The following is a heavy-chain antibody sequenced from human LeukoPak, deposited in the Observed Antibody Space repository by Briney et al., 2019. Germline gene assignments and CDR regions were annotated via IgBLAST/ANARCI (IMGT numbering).Heavy chain of an antibody. CDR2: ISFSSESI. CDR3: ARDPGPLEGGATYYDFWSGYPLFDY. CDR1: GFSFSIYT. J-gene: IGHJ4*02. Sequence: GGSLRLSCAASGFSFSIYTMTWVRQAPGRGLEWVSSISFSSESIYYADSVKGRFAISRDNAKNSLYLQMNSLRAEDTAVYYCARDPGPLEGGATYYDFWSGYPLFDYWGQGTLVTVSS. D-gene: IGHD3-3*01. V-gene: IGHV3-21*01.